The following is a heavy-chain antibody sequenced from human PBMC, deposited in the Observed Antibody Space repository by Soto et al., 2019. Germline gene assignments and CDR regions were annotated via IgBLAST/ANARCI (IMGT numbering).Heavy chain of an antibody. CDR3: ARRDQYFDY. CDR1: GYTFTGYY. V-gene: IGHV1-2*02. J-gene: IGHJ4*02. D-gene: IGHD2-2*01. CDR2: INPNSGGT. Sequence: QVQLLQSGAEEKKPGASVKVSCKPSGYTFTGYYMHWVRQAPGQGLEWMGWINPNSGGTNYAQKFQGRVTMTRDTSISTAYMGLSRMSSDDTAVYYCARRDQYFDYWGQGTLVTVSA.